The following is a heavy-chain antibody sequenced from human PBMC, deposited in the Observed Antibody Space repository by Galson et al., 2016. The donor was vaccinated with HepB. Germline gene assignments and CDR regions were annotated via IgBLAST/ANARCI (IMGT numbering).Heavy chain of an antibody. CDR1: GGSISTYY. D-gene: IGHD5-12*01. V-gene: IGHV4-59*12. CDR2: IHYSGST. J-gene: IGHJ4*02. CDR3: ARAPDSGFDVYGWSH. Sequence: SETLSLTCTVSGGSISTYYWNWIRQPPGKSLEWIGYIHYSGSTNCNPSLKTRVTISVDTSQNQFSLNLRSVTAADTATYYCARAPDSGFDVYGWSHWGQGALVTVSS.